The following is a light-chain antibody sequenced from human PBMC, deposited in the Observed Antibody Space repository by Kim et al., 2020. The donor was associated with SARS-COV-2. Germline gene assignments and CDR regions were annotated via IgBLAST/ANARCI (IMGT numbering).Light chain of an antibody. J-gene: IGKJ2*01. CDR3: QKYNTWPPGI. Sequence: EIVMTQSPATLSVSPGERATLSCRASQSVSSNLAWYQQKPGQAPRLLIYGASTRATGIPARFSGSGSGTEFTLTISSLQSEDFAVYYCQKYNTWPPGIFGEGTKLEI. V-gene: IGKV3-15*01. CDR2: GAS. CDR1: QSVSSN.